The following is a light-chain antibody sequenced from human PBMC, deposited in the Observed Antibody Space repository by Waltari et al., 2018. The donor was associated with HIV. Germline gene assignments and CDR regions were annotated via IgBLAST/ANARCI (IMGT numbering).Light chain of an antibody. CDR1: TSTIGRKD. Sequence: SVLTQPPSASGTPGQRVTISCSGSTSTIGRKDVFCYHHLPGAAPKLLIHRNNQRPSGVPDRFSGSTSGTSASLAISGLRSEDEADYYCVAWDDSLRGVVFGGGTKVAAL. CDR2: RNN. J-gene: IGLJ2*01. V-gene: IGLV1-47*01. CDR3: VAWDDSLRGVV.